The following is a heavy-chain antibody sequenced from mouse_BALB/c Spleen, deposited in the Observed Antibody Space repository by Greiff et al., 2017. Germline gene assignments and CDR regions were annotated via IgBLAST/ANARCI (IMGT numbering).Heavy chain of an antibody. V-gene: IGHV1-82*01. Sequence: VQVVESGPELVKPGASVKISCKASGYAFSSSWMNWVKQRPGQGLEWIGRIYPGDGDTNYNGKFKGKATLTADKSSSTAYMQLSSLTSVDSAVYFCAREDTTALFDYWGQGTTLTVSS. J-gene: IGHJ2*01. CDR1: GYAFSSSW. CDR3: AREDTTALFDY. D-gene: IGHD1-2*01. CDR2: IYPGDGDT.